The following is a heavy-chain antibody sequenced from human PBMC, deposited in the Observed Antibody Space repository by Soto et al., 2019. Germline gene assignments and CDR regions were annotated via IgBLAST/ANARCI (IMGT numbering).Heavy chain of an antibody. V-gene: IGHV3-23*01. CDR1: GFTFSSSA. Sequence: GGSLRLSCAASGFTFSSSAMNWVRQAPGKGLEWVSSISGSGASSYYADSAKGRFTISRDNSKNTLYLQMNSLRAEDTAVYYCAKDHNFDSSAYYGARFDYWGQGTLVTVS. J-gene: IGHJ4*02. CDR2: ISGSGASS. CDR3: AKDHNFDSSAYYGARFDY. D-gene: IGHD3-22*01.